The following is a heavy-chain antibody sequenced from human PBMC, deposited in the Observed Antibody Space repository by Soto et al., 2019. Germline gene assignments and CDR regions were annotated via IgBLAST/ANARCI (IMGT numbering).Heavy chain of an antibody. J-gene: IGHJ5*02. CDR2: IYHSDSEI. D-gene: IGHD6-19*01. CDR1: GYSFSTYW. Sequence: GESLKISCKGSGYSFSTYWIGWVRQMPGQGLEWMGIIYHSDSEIRYSPSFQGQVTISADKSINTAYLQWSSLKASDTAMYYCARGLTSGWYNWFDPWGQGTLVTVSS. V-gene: IGHV5-51*01. CDR3: ARGLTSGWYNWFDP.